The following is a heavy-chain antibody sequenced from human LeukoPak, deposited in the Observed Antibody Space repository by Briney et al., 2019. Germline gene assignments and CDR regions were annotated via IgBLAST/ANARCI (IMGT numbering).Heavy chain of an antibody. CDR3: ASTLAGRVDY. CDR2: IYYSGST. Sequence: SETLSLTCTVSGGSISSSSYYWGWIRQPPGKGLEWIGSIYYSGSTYYNPSLKSRVTISVDTSKNQFSLKLSSVTAADTAVYYCASTLAGRVDYWGQGTPVTVSS. J-gene: IGHJ4*02. CDR1: GGSISSSSYY. D-gene: IGHD6-19*01. V-gene: IGHV4-39*01.